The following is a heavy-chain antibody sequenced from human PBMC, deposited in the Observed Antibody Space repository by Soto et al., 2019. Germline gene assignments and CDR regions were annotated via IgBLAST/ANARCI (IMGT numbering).Heavy chain of an antibody. J-gene: IGHJ6*02. CDR2: IYYSGST. CDR3: ARASVTTGYYYYYYGMDV. CDR1: GGSISSGGYY. D-gene: IGHD4-4*01. Sequence: QVQLQESGPGLVKPSQTLSLTCTVSGGSISSGGYYWRWIRQHPGQGLEWIGYIYYSGSTYYNPSIKSRVTISVDTSKNQLSLKLSSVTAADTAVYYCARASVTTGYYYYYYGMDVWGQGTTVTVYS. V-gene: IGHV4-31*03.